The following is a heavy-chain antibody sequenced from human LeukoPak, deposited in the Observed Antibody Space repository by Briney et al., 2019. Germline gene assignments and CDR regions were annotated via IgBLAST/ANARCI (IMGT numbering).Heavy chain of an antibody. CDR1: GYTLSSNY. J-gene: IGHJ3*02. CDR3: ARDFGWGIAARRRAFDI. Sequence: GGSLRLSCAASGYTLSSNYMSWVRQAPGKGLEWVSVIYSGGSTYYADSVKGRFTISRDNSKNTLYLQMNSLRAEDTAVYYCARDFGWGIAARRRAFDIWGQGTVVTVSS. D-gene: IGHD6-6*01. V-gene: IGHV3-66*01. CDR2: IYSGGST.